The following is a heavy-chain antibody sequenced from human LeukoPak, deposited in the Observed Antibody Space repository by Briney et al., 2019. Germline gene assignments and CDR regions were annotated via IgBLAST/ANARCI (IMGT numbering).Heavy chain of an antibody. CDR2: IKQDGSEK. J-gene: IGHJ3*02. Sequence: GGSLRLSCAASGFTFSTSWMNWVRQAPGKGLEWVANIKQDGSEKYYVDSVKGRFTISRDNAKNTLYLQMNSLRAEDTAVYYCARWGAADAFDIWGQGTMVTVSS. D-gene: IGHD1-26*01. V-gene: IGHV3-7*01. CDR1: GFTFSTSW. CDR3: ARWGAADAFDI.